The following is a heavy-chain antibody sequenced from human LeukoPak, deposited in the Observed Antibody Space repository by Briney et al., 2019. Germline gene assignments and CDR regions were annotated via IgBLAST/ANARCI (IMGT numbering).Heavy chain of an antibody. V-gene: IGHV2-5*02. CDR1: GFSLSISTVG. CDR2: IYWDDDK. D-gene: IGHD6-13*01. CDR3: ARFHSSSPDWFDP. J-gene: IGHJ5*02. Sequence: SGPTLVKPTQTLTLTCTFSGFSLSISTVGVARIRQPPGKALEWLAVIYWDDDKRYSPSLKSRLTITKDTSKNQVVLTMTNMASVDTGTYYCARFHSSSPDWFDPWGQGTLVTVAS.